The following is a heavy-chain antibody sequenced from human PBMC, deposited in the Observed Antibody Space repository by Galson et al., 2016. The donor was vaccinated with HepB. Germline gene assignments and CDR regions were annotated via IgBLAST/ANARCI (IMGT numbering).Heavy chain of an antibody. D-gene: IGHD3-3*01. CDR3: ARDRYDFWSGYPIRYGLDV. V-gene: IGHV3-30-3*01. CDR1: GFTFSNCA. Sequence: SLRLSCAASGFTFSNCAMHWVRQAPGKGLEWVAVISYDGGNKYEVDSVKGRFTVSRDNSKNTLYLQMNSVRAEDTAVYYCARDRYDFWSGYPIRYGLDVWGKGTTVTVSS. J-gene: IGHJ6*04. CDR2: ISYDGGNK.